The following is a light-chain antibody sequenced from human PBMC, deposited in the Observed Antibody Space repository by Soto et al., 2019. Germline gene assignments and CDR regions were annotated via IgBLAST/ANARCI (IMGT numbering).Light chain of an antibody. CDR2: DAS. CDR1: QSVGIS. J-gene: IGKJ1*01. V-gene: IGKV3-11*01. Sequence: EIVLTQSPATLSLSPGERATLSCRASQSVGISLAWYQQRPGQAPRLLIYDASNRATGIPARFSGSGSGTDFTLTISSLEPEDFAVYYCQQRSIWPPWTFGQGTKVDIK. CDR3: QQRSIWPPWT.